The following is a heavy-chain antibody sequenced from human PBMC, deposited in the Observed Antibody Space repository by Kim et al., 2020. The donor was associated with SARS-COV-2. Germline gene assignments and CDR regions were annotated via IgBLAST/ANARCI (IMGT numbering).Heavy chain of an antibody. Sequence: NPSLQSRVTISVDTSKNQFSLKLSSVTAADTAVYYCARRVDGAAAGTLDNWGQGTLVTVSS. V-gene: IGHV4-59*08. D-gene: IGHD6-13*01. J-gene: IGHJ4*02. CDR3: ARRVDGAAAGTLDN.